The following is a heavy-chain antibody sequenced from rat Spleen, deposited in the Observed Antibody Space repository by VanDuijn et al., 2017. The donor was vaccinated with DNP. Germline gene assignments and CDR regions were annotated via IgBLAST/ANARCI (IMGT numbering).Heavy chain of an antibody. D-gene: IGHD4-3*01. Sequence: QVQLKESGPGLVQPSQTLSLTCTVAGFSLTSYNVHWVRQPPGKGLEWIAAISSGGSTYYNSVFKFRLSISRDTSKSQVFLKMNSLQTEDTAIYFCTRDWSRGPFAYWGQGTLVTVSS. CDR1: GFSLTSYN. V-gene: IGHV2-6*01. CDR2: ISSGGST. CDR3: TRDWSRGPFAY. J-gene: IGHJ3*01.